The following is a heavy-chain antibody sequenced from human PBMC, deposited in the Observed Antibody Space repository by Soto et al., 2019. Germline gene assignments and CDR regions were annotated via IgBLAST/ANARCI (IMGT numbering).Heavy chain of an antibody. CDR1: GFTFGAHP. J-gene: IGHJ4*02. CDR2: ISGYGGST. V-gene: IGHV3-23*01. D-gene: IGHD4-17*01. CDR3: AMQRTTLTTSLDY. Sequence: EVQLLESGGGLVQPGGSLTVSCAASGFTFGAHPMSWVRLAPGKGLEWVSTISGYGGSTYYPDSLKGRFIISRDNSKNTLYLQTNTLRAEDAAIFFCAMQRTTLTTSLDYWGPGTLVTVSS.